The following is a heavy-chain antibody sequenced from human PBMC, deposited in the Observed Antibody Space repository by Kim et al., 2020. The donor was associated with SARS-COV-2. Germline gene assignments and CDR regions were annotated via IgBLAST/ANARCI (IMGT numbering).Heavy chain of an antibody. CDR2: IYYSGST. J-gene: IGHJ4*02. CDR3: ARDPGDY. Sequence: ETLSLTCTVSGGSVSSGSYYWSWIRQPPGKGLEWIGYIYYSGSTNYNPPLKSRVTISVDTSKNQFSLKLSSVTAADTAVYYCARDPGDYWGQGTLVTVSS. V-gene: IGHV4-61*01. D-gene: IGHD3-10*01. CDR1: GGSVSSGSYY.